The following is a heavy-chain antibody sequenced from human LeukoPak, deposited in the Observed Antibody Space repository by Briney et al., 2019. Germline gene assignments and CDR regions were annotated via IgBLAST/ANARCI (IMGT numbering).Heavy chain of an antibody. CDR1: GGSISSSSYY. D-gene: IGHD6-19*01. CDR3: ARHGSGSGWFPFDY. Sequence: SETLSLTCTVSGGSISSSSYYWGWIRQPPGKGLEWIGSIYYSGSIYYNPSLKSRVTISVDTSKNQFSLKLSSVTAADTAVYYCARHGSGSGWFPFDYWGQGTLVTVSS. J-gene: IGHJ4*02. CDR2: IYYSGSI. V-gene: IGHV4-39*01.